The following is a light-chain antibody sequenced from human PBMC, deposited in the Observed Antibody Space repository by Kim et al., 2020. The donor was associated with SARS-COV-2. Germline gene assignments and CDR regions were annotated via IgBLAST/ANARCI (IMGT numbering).Light chain of an antibody. J-gene: IGLJ2*01. CDR3: AAWDDSRNGLV. V-gene: IGLV1-44*01. CDR2: SRN. Sequence: GQTVTISCSGSSSDIGSNTVEWYQQLPGTAPRLLIYSRNQRPSGVPARFSGAKSGTSASPAITGLQSEDEADYYCAAWDDSRNGLVFGGGTQLTVL. CDR1: SSDIGSNT.